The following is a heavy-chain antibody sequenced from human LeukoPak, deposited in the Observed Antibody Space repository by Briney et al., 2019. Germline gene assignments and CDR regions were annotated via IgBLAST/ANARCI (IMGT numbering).Heavy chain of an antibody. Sequence: PSETLSLTCAVYGGSFSGYYWSWIRQPPGKGLEWIGVINHSGSTNYNPSLKSRVTISVDTSKNQFSLKLSSVTAADTAVYYCARALGLQITNEEWFDPWGQGTLVTVSS. CDR1: GGSFSGYY. CDR2: INHSGST. CDR3: ARALGLQITNEEWFDP. J-gene: IGHJ5*02. V-gene: IGHV4-34*01. D-gene: IGHD4-11*01.